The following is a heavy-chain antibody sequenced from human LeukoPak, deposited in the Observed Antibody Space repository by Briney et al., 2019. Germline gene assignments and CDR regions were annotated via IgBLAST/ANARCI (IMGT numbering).Heavy chain of an antibody. Sequence: PGGSLRLSCAASKFTFSNYNTKWVRQAPEEGLEWVSYISSSSSTIYYADSVKGRSTISRDNAKNSLSLQINSLRDEDTAVYYCARELGHYDMDVWGQGTTVIVSS. J-gene: IGHJ6*02. D-gene: IGHD3-16*01. CDR1: KFTFSNYN. CDR3: ARELGHYDMDV. V-gene: IGHV3-48*02. CDR2: ISSSSSTI.